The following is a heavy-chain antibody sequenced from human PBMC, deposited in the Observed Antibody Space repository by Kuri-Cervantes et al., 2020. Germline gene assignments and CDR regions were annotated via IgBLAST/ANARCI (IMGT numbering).Heavy chain of an antibody. CDR2: ISWDGGST. D-gene: IGHD1-26*01. V-gene: IGHV3-43*01. CDR1: GFTFDDYT. CDR3: AKDMSYGVFDY. Sequence: GESLKISCAASGFTFDDYTMHWVRQAPGKGLEWVSLISWDGGSTYYADSVKGRFTISRDNSKNSLYLQMNSLRTEDTALYYCAKDMSYGVFDYWGQGTLVTVSS. J-gene: IGHJ4*02.